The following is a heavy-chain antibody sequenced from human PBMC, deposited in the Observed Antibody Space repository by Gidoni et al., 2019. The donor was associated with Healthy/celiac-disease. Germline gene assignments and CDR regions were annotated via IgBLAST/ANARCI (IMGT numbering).Heavy chain of an antibody. CDR3: ARALPVAAAGTAWFDP. Sequence: QVQLVQSGAEVKKPGASVKVSCKASGYTFTSYGSSWVRQAPGQGLEWMGWISAYNGNTNYAQKLQGRVTMTTDPSTSTAYMELRILRSDDTAVYYCARALPVAAAGTAWFDPWGQGTLVTVSS. CDR1: GYTFTSYG. CDR2: ISAYNGNT. V-gene: IGHV1-18*01. J-gene: IGHJ5*02. D-gene: IGHD6-13*01.